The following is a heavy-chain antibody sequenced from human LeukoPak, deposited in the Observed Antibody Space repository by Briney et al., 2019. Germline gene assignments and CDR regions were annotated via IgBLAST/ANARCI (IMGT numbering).Heavy chain of an antibody. CDR3: ARQLSSITIFGVVHYGMDV. D-gene: IGHD3-3*01. Sequence: PSETLSLTCAVYGGSFSGYYWSWIRQPPGKGLEWIGEINHSGSTNYNPSLKSRVTISVDTSKNQFSLKLSSVTAADTAVYYCARQLSSITIFGVVHYGMDVWGQGTTVTVSS. CDR1: GGSFSGYY. V-gene: IGHV4-34*01. J-gene: IGHJ6*02. CDR2: INHSGST.